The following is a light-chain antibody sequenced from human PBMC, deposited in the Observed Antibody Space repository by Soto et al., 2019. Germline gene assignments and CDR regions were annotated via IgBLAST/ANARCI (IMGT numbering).Light chain of an antibody. J-gene: IGKJ1*01. CDR2: GAS. Sequence: EIGLTQSPATLSLSPGERATLSCGASQSVSSNLAWYQQKPGQAPSLLIYGASTRATSIPARFSGSGSGTEFTLTISSLQSEDFAVYYCQQYNNWPSWTFGQGTKVDIK. CDR3: QQYNNWPSWT. CDR1: QSVSSN. V-gene: IGKV3-15*01.